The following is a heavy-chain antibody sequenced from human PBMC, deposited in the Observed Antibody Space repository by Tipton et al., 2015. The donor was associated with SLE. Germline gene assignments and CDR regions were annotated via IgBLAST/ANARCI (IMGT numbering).Heavy chain of an antibody. CDR3: AKDWGGPTTPSEGEAFDI. CDR1: GFTFSSYG. CDR2: ISGSGGST. Sequence: GSLRLSCAASGFTFSSYGMSWVRQAPGKGLEWVSAISGSGGSTYYADSVKGRFTISRDNSKNTLYLQMNSLRAEDTAVYYCAKDWGGPTTPSEGEAFDIWGQGTMVTVSS. D-gene: IGHD1-26*01. V-gene: IGHV3-23*01. J-gene: IGHJ3*02.